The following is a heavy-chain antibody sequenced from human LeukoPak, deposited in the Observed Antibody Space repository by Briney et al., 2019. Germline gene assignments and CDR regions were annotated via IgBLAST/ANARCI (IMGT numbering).Heavy chain of an antibody. J-gene: IGHJ3*02. D-gene: IGHD4-17*01. Sequence: PSETLSLTCTVSGGSISSYYWSWIRQPPGKGLEWIGYIYYSGSTNYNPSLKSRVTISVDTSKNQFSLKLSSVTAADTAVYYCARVHYGDYSDAFDIWGQGTMVTVSS. V-gene: IGHV4-59*01. CDR2: IYYSGST. CDR3: ARVHYGDYSDAFDI. CDR1: GGSISSYY.